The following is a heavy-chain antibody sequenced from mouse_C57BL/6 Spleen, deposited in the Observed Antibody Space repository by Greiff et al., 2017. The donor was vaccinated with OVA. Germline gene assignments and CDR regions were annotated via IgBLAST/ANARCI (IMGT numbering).Heavy chain of an antibody. CDR2: IDPSDSYT. D-gene: IGHD1-1*01. V-gene: IGHV1-50*01. CDR3: ARRGLLRYYFDY. CDR1: GYTFTSYW. Sequence: QQSCQASGYTFTSYWMQWVKQRPGQGLEWIGEIDPSDSYTNYNQKFKGKATLTVDTSSSTAYMQLSSLTSEDSAVYYCARRGLLRYYFDYWGQGTTLTVSS. J-gene: IGHJ2*01.